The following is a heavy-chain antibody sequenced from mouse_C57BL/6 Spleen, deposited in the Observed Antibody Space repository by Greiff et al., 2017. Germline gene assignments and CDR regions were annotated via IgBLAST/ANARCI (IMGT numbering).Heavy chain of an antibody. CDR1: GFTFSSYA. V-gene: IGHV5-4*01. J-gene: IGHJ3*01. CDR2: ISDGGSYT. D-gene: IGHD2-4*01. Sequence: DVQLVESGGGLVKPGGSLKLSCAASGFTFSSYAMSWVRQTPEKRLEWVATISDGGSYTYYPDNVKGRFTISRDNAKNNLYLQMSHLKSEDTAMYYCARGLYDYDKVFAYWGQGTLVTVSA. CDR3: ARGLYDYDKVFAY.